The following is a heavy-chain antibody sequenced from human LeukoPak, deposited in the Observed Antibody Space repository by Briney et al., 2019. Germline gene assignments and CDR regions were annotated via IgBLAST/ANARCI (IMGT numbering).Heavy chain of an antibody. CDR3: ARDRGVYSSSFSDY. CDR1: GFSLSDYY. J-gene: IGHJ4*02. V-gene: IGHV3-30-3*01. D-gene: IGHD6-13*01. CDR2: ISYDGSNK. Sequence: GGSLRLSCAASGFSLSDYYMSWIRQAPGKGLEWVAVISYDGSNKYYADSVKGRFTISRDNSKNTLYLQMNSLRAEDTAVYYCARDRGVYSSSFSDYWGQGTLVTVSS.